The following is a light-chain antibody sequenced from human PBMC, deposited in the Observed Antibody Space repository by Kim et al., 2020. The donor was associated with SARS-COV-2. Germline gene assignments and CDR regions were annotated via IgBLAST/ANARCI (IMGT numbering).Light chain of an antibody. CDR3: HQRSSWPLT. V-gene: IGKV3-11*01. CDR1: QSVSSY. CDR2: DAS. J-gene: IGKJ4*01. Sequence: EIVLTQSPAPLSLSPGERATLSCRASQSVSSYLAWYQHKPGQAPRLLIYDASNRATDIPARFSGSGSGTDFTLTISSLEPEDFAVYYCHQRSSWPLTFGGGTKLEI.